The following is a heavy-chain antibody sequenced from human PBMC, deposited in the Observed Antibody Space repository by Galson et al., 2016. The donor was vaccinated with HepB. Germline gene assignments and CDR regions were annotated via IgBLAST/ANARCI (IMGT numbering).Heavy chain of an antibody. CDR2: ISGSSSSI. V-gene: IGHV3-23*01. CDR3: AKDAPSGRVVTGTWDS. CDR1: GFTFSSYA. J-gene: IGHJ4*02. D-gene: IGHD2-21*02. Sequence: SLRLSCAASGFTFSSYALNWVRQAPGKGLEWVSVISGSSSSIYYADSVKGRFTVSRDNSKNTLYLQMNSLRAEDTAVYYCAKDAPSGRVVTGTWDSWGQGTLVTVSS.